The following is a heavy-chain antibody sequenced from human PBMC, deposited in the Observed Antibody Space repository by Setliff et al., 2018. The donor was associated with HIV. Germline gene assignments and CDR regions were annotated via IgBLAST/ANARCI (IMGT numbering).Heavy chain of an antibody. Sequence: ASVKVSCKSSGRTLSGYFIHWVRQAPGQGPEWMGWISPHSGATNYAQKFQGRVTLTRDASITTAYMELNSLRSDDTAMYYCARDRLYCSRGSCYPNWFDSWGQGTLVTVS. CDR3: ARDRLYCSRGSCYPNWFDS. D-gene: IGHD2-15*01. J-gene: IGHJ5*01. CDR1: GRTLSGYF. CDR2: ISPHSGAT. V-gene: IGHV1-2*02.